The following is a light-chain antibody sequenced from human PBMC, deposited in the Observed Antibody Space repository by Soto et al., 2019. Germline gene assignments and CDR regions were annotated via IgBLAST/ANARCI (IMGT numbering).Light chain of an antibody. J-gene: IGKJ1*01. V-gene: IGKV3-20*01. CDR3: QQYGSSPRT. CDR1: QSVSSNY. Sequence: ETVLTQSPGTLSLSPGERASLSCRASQSVSSNYLAWYQQKPGQAPRLLIYGASRRATGIPDRFSGSGSGSVFTLTISRLEPEDFAVYYCQQYGSSPRTFGQGTKVEI. CDR2: GAS.